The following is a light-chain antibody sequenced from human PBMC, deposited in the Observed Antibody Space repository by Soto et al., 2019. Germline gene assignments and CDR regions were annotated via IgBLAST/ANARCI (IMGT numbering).Light chain of an antibody. V-gene: IGLV2-8*01. J-gene: IGLJ2*01. Sequence: QSALTQPPSASGSPGQSVTISCTGTSSDVGGYNYVSWYQQCPGKAPKLMIYEVNKRPSGVPDRFSGSKSGNTASLTVSGLQAEDEADYYCSSYAGSNNLVFGGGTKLTVL. CDR2: EVN. CDR3: SSYAGSNNLV. CDR1: SSDVGGYNY.